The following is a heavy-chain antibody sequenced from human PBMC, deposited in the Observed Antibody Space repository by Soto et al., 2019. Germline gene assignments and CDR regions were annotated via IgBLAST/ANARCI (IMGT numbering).Heavy chain of an antibody. D-gene: IGHD6-13*01. CDR3: AAGEASSRNLAPYYLDF. CDR1: GGSMRNYF. V-gene: IGHV4-59*01. J-gene: IGHJ4*03. Sequence: PSETLSLTCTVSGGSMRNYFWTWIRQPPGKGLEWIGYMHYSGTTSFFPSYNPSLRSRVTISEDTSKNQFSLKLLSVTTADTAVYFCAAGEASSRNLAPYYLDFWGQGTLVTV. CDR2: MHYSGTT.